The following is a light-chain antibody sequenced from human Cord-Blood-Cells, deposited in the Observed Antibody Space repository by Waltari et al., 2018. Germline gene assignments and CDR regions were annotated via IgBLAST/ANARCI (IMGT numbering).Light chain of an antibody. V-gene: IGKV2-28*01. CDR1: QILLHSNGYNY. J-gene: IGKJ1*01. CDR2: LGS. Sequence: DIGMTQSPLSLPVTPGEPASISSRSSQILLHSNGYNYLDWYLQKPGQAPQLLIYLGSNRASGVPDRFSCRGSGTDFTLKISRVEAEDVGVYYCMQALQTPRTFGQGTKVEIK. CDR3: MQALQTPRT.